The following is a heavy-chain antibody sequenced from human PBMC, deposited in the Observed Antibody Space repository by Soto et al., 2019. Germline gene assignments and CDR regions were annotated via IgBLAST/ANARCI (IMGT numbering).Heavy chain of an antibody. CDR1: KFLFSSYA. Sequence: PGGSLRLSCAASKFLFSSYAMTWVRQAPGKGLEWVSLISGSGGSANYVDSVKGRFTISRDNSNNTLYLQMNSLRVEDTAVYYCAKGRPQFDLWGRGTLVTVSS. CDR2: ISGSGGSA. J-gene: IGHJ2*01. CDR3: AKGRPQFDL. V-gene: IGHV3-23*01.